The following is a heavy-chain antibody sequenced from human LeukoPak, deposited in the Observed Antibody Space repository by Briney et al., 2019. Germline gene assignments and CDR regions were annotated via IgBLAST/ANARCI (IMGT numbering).Heavy chain of an antibody. V-gene: IGHV1-58*01. CDR3: ARGGSIMITFGGVPNDY. CDR2: LVVGSGNT. D-gene: IGHD3-16*01. J-gene: IGHJ4*02. CDR1: GFTFTSSA. Sequence: SVKVSCKASGFTFTSSAEQWVRQARGQRLEWIGWLVVGSGNTNYAQKFQERVTITRDMSTSTAYMELSSLRSEDTAVYYCARGGSIMITFGGVPNDYWGQGTLVTVSS.